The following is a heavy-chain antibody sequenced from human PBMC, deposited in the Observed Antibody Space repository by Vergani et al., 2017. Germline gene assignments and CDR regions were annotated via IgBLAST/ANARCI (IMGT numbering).Heavy chain of an antibody. Sequence: QLQLQESGPGLVKPSETLSLTCTVSGGSISSSSYYWGWLRQPPGKGLEWIGSIYYSGSTYYNPSLKSRVTISVDTSKNQFSLKLSSVTAADTAVYYCARVKGVVRGVISPRGIWGQGTLVTVSS. CDR1: GGSISSSSYY. CDR2: IYYSGST. D-gene: IGHD3-10*01. V-gene: IGHV4-39*07. J-gene: IGHJ4*02. CDR3: ARVKGVVRGVISPRGI.